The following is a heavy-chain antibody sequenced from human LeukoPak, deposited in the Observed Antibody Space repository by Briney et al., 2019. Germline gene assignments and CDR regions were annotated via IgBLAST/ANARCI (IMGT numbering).Heavy chain of an antibody. D-gene: IGHD6-19*01. J-gene: IGHJ4*02. CDR2: IYGGGST. CDR3: ARDLASNTGWEFDY. V-gene: IGHV3-53*01. CDR1: GFTVSSNY. Sequence: GGSLRLSCAASGFTVSSNYMNWVRQAPGKGLEWVSLIYGGGSTYYADSVEGRFTISRDNSKNTLYLQMNSLRAEDTAVYYRARDLASNTGWEFDYWGQGTLVTVSS.